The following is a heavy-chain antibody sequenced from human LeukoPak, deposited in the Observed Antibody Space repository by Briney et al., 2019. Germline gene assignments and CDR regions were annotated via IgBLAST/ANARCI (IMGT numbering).Heavy chain of an antibody. CDR1: GYTFTSYG. Sequence: ASVKVSCKASGYTFTSYGISWVRQAPGQGLEWMGWISAYNGNTKYSQKFQGRVTITRDTSASTAYMELSSLRSEDTAVYYCASFLWFGEAVYWGQGTLVTVSS. CDR2: ISAYNGNT. J-gene: IGHJ4*02. V-gene: IGHV1-18*01. CDR3: ASFLWFGEAVY. D-gene: IGHD3-10*01.